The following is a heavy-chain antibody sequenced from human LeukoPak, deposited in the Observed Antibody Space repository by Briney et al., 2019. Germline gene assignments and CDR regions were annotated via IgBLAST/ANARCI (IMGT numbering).Heavy chain of an antibody. Sequence: GASVKVSCKASGYTLTDKYLHWVRQAPGQGLEWMGWINPNNGDTTYAQKFQGRVTMTRDTSISTAYMELSRLTSGDTAVYYCAREEQYNMYFDYWGQGTLVTVSS. CDR2: INPNNGDT. D-gene: IGHD1/OR15-1a*01. J-gene: IGHJ4*02. CDR1: GYTLTDKY. V-gene: IGHV1-2*02. CDR3: AREEQYNMYFDY.